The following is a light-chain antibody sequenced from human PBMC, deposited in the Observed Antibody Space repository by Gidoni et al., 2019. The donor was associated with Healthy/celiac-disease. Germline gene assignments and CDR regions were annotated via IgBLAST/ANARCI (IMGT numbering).Light chain of an antibody. CDR2: DAS. CDR1: QSVSSY. J-gene: IGKJ2*04. V-gene: IGKV3-11*01. Sequence: EIVLTQSPATLSLSPGERATPSCRASQSVSSYLAWYQQKPGQAPRLLIYDASNRATGIPARFSGSGSGTDFTLTISSLDPEDFAVYYCQQRSNWPLCSFGQGTKLEIK. CDR3: QQRSNWPLCS.